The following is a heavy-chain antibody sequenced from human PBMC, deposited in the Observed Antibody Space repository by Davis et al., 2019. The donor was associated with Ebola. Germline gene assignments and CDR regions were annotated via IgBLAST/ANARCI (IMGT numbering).Heavy chain of an antibody. CDR1: GGSFSSYD. CDR2: VNRNGST. J-gene: IGHJ3*01. CDR3: ARVGVYCTGGTCYGRDAFDL. V-gene: IGHV4-34*01. D-gene: IGHD2-15*01. Sequence: PSETLSLTCTVYGGSFSSYDWSWIRQPPGKGLEWIGEVNRNGSTNYNPSLNSRVTISMDTSKNHFSLNLNSVTAADTAVYYCARVGVYCTGGTCYGRDAFDLWGQGTMVTVSS.